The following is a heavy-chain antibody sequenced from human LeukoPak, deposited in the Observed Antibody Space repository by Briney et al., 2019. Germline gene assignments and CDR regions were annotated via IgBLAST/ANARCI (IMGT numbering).Heavy chain of an antibody. CDR1: GFTFSGSA. CDR2: IRSKANSYAT. Sequence: GGSLKLSCAASGFTFSGSAVHWVRQASGKGLEWVGRIRSKANSYATGYAASVKGRFTMSRDDSKNTAYLQMNSLKTEDTAVYYCTRACAGVDTAMAFDYWGQGTLVTVSS. CDR3: TRACAGVDTAMAFDY. J-gene: IGHJ4*02. D-gene: IGHD5-18*01. V-gene: IGHV3-73*01.